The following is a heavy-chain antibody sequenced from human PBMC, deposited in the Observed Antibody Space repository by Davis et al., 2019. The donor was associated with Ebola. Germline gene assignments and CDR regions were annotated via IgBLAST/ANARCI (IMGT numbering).Heavy chain of an antibody. D-gene: IGHD1-7*01. J-gene: IGHJ6*02. CDR2: IIPIFGTA. V-gene: IGHV1-69*13. Sequence: SVKVSCKASGGTFSSYAISWVRQAPGQGLEWTGGIIPIFGTANYAQKFQGRVTITADESTSTAYMELSSLRSEDTAVYYCARSHSTLTGTTAYYYYGMDVWGQGTTVTVSS. CDR1: GGTFSSYA. CDR3: ARSHSTLTGTTAYYYYGMDV.